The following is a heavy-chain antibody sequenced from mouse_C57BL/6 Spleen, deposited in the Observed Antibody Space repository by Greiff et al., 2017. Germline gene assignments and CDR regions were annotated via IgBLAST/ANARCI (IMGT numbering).Heavy chain of an antibody. J-gene: IGHJ3*01. V-gene: IGHV1-15*01. CDR2: IDPETGGT. CDR1: GYTFTDYE. D-gene: IGHD1-1*01. Sequence: QVQLQQSGAELVRPGASVTLSCKASGYTFTDYEMHWVKQTPVHGLEWIGAIDPETGGTAYNQKFKGKAILTAAKSSSTAYLELASLTSEDSAVYYCTRGGYYYGSSYTWFAYWGKGTMVTVSA. CDR3: TRGGYYYGSSYTWFAY.